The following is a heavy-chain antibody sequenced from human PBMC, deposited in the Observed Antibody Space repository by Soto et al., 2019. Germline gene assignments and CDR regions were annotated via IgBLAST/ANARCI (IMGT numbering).Heavy chain of an antibody. D-gene: IGHD1-26*01. CDR1: GGSISGSTYY. Sequence: PSETLSLTCTVSGGSISGSTYYWGWSRQPPGKGLEYIGIIYYSGSTYYNPSLKSRVTISLDTSKNQFSLKLSSVTAADTAVYYCATKKGLEGANDWFDPWGQGTLVTVSS. CDR3: ATKKGLEGANDWFDP. J-gene: IGHJ5*02. V-gene: IGHV4-39*01. CDR2: IYYSGST.